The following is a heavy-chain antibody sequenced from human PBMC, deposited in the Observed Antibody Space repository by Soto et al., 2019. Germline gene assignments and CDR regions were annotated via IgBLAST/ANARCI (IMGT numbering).Heavy chain of an antibody. D-gene: IGHD2-2*01. CDR1: GFTFSSYG. Sequence: PGGSLRLSCAASGFTFSSYGMHWVRQAPGKGLEWVAVISYGGSNKYYADSVKGRFTISRDNSKNMLYLQMNNLRAEDTAVYYCSKDNCISTSCYRLYNWFDPWGQGTLVTVSS. CDR2: ISYGGSNK. J-gene: IGHJ5*02. CDR3: SKDNCISTSCYRLYNWFDP. V-gene: IGHV3-30*18.